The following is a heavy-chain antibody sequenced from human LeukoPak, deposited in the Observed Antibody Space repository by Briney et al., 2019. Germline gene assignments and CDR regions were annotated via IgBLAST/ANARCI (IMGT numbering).Heavy chain of an antibody. V-gene: IGHV5-51*01. Sequence: PGESLKISCKGSGYSFTSYWIGWVRQMPGKGLEWMGIIYPGDSDTRYSPSFQGQVTISADKSISTAYLQWSSLKASDTAVYYCAKDDYYDSSGYSYFDYWGQGTLVTVSS. CDR1: GYSFTSYW. J-gene: IGHJ4*02. CDR3: AKDDYYDSSGYSYFDY. D-gene: IGHD3-22*01. CDR2: IYPGDSDT.